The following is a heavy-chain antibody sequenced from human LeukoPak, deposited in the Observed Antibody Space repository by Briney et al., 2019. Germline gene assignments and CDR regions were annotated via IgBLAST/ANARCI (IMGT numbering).Heavy chain of an antibody. CDR3: AGGLDYYDSSGYLRL. CDR1: GGSISSGSYY. J-gene: IGHJ4*02. D-gene: IGHD3-22*01. Sequence: SETLSLTCTVSGGSISSGSYYWSWIRQPPGKGLEWIGYIYYSGSTNYNPSLKSRVTISVDTSKNQFSLKLSSVTAADTAVYYCAGGLDYYDSSGYLRLWGQGTLVTVSS. V-gene: IGHV4-61*01. CDR2: IYYSGST.